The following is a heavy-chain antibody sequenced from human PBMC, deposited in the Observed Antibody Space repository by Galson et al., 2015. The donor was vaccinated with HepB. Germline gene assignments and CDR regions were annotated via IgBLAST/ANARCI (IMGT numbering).Heavy chain of an antibody. Sequence: SLRLSCAASGFTFSSYWMSWVRQAPGKGLEWVANIKQDGSEKYYVDSVKGRFTISRDNAKNSLYLQMNSLRAEDAAVYYCARYYGSGSYSCYYFDYWGQGTLVTVSS. CDR3: ARYYGSGSYSCYYFDY. CDR2: IKQDGSEK. CDR1: GFTFSSYW. V-gene: IGHV3-7*03. D-gene: IGHD3-10*01. J-gene: IGHJ4*02.